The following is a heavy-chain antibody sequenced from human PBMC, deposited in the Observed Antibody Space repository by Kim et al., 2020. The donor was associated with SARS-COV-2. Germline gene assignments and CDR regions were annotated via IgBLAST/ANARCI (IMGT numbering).Heavy chain of an antibody. CDR2: ISYDGSNK. J-gene: IGHJ1*01. V-gene: IGHV3-30*04. CDR3: ARGPYSGSYRAEYFQH. D-gene: IGHD1-26*01. CDR1: GFTFSSYA. Sequence: GGSLRLSCAASGFTFSSYAMHWVRQAPGKGLELVAVISYDGSNKYYADSVKGRFTISRDNSKNTLYLQMNSLRAEDTAVYYCARGPYSGSYRAEYFQHWGQGTLVTVSS.